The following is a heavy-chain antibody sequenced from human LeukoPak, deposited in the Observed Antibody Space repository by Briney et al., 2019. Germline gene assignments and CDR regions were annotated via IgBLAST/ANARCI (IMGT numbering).Heavy chain of an antibody. V-gene: IGHV3-66*01. D-gene: IGHD6-19*01. CDR3: ARGAGWTYGMDV. CDR1: GFTVSSNY. CDR2: MYSGGST. Sequence: GGSLRLSCAASGFTVSSNYMSWVGQAPGKGLDWVSVMYSGGSTYYADSVRGRFTTSRDNSKNTLYLQMNSLRVEDTAVYYCARGAGWTYGMDVWGQGTTVTVSS. J-gene: IGHJ6*02.